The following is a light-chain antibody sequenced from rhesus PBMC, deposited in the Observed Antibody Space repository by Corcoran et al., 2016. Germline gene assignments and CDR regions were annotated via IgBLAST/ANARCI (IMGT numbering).Light chain of an antibody. CDR3: LQHNSYPRT. V-gene: IGKV1-28*01. Sequence: DIQMTQSPSSLSASVGDTVTITCRASQGISSYLNWFQQKPGKAPKLLIYAASSLESGVPSRFSGSGSGTECTLTIRSLQPEDFAAYYCLQHNSYPRTFGQGTKVEIK. J-gene: IGKJ1*01. CDR2: AAS. CDR1: QGISSY.